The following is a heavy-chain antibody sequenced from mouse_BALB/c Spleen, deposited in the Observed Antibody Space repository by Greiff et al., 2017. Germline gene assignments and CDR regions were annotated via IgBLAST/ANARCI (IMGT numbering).Heavy chain of an antibody. CDR3: ARDGY. V-gene: IGHV1S81*02. CDR1: GYTFTSYW. Sequence: VQLQQPGAELVKPGASVKLSCKASGYTFTSYWMHWVKQRPGQGLEWIGEINPSNGRTNYNEKFKSKATLTVDKSSSTAYMQRSSLTSEDSAVYYCARDGYWGQGTTLTVSS. CDR2: INPSNGRT. J-gene: IGHJ2*01.